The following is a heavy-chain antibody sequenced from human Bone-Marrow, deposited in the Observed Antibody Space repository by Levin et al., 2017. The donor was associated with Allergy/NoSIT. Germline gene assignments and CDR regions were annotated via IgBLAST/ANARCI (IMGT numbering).Heavy chain of an antibody. CDR1: GDFISSGGYY. V-gene: IGHV4-61*02. D-gene: IGHD4-17*01. CDR2: FYPSGGT. Sequence: ASETLSLTCTVSGDFISSGGYYWGWIRQPAGKGMEWIGRFYPSGGTDYNPSFKGRVTISKDTSKNQFSLKLSSVTAADTAVYYCAREAPYGDSFFFDYWGQGTLVTVSS. J-gene: IGHJ4*02. CDR3: AREAPYGDSFFFDY.